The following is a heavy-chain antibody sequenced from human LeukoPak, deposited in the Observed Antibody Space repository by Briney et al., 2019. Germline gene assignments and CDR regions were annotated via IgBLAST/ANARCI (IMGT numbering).Heavy chain of an antibody. CDR2: IYYSGST. J-gene: IGHJ4*02. V-gene: IGHV4-39*07. CDR1: GVSVSTGGYY. CDR3: ARVEGGPFDY. Sequence: SETLSLTCTVSGVSVSTGGYYWGWIRQPPGKGLEWIGSIYYSGSTYYNPSLKSRVTISVDTSKNQFSLKLSSVTAADAAVYYCARVEGGPFDYWGQGTLVTVSS. D-gene: IGHD3-16*01.